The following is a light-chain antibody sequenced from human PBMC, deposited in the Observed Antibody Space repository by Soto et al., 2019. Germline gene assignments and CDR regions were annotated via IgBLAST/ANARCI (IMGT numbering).Light chain of an antibody. V-gene: IGLV1-40*01. CDR2: GNS. Sequence: QYVLTQPPSVSGAPGQRVTISCTGSSNNIGAGYDVHWYQQLPGTAPKLLIYGNSNRPSGVPDRFSGSKSGTSASLAITGLQAEDEADYYCQSYDSSLSGVVFGGGTKLTGL. CDR3: QSYDSSLSGVV. CDR1: SNNIGAGYD. J-gene: IGLJ2*01.